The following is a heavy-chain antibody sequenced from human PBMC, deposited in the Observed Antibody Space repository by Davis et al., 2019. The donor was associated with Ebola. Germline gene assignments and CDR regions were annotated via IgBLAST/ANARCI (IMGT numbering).Heavy chain of an antibody. CDR2: IRAYNGNT. J-gene: IGHJ4*02. V-gene: IGHV1-18*01. Sequence: ASVKVSCKASGYTFTSYGISWVRQPPGQGLEWMGWIRAYNGNTNYAQKIQGRVTMTTDTSTSTAYMELRSLRSDDTAVYYCARDNGMITFGGVIVNWGQGTLVTVSS. CDR3: ARDNGMITFGGVIVN. CDR1: GYTFTSYG. D-gene: IGHD3-16*02.